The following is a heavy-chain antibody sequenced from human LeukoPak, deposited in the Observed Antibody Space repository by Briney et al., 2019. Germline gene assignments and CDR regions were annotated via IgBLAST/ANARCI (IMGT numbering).Heavy chain of an antibody. CDR3: ARAGDYGDYGTFDY. CDR2: INPNSGGT. D-gene: IGHD4-17*01. CDR1: GYTFTGYY. J-gene: IGHJ4*02. V-gene: IGHV1-2*02. Sequence: ASVKVSCKASGYTFTGYYMHWVRQAPGQGLEWMGWINPNSGGTNYAQKFQGRVTMTRDTSTSTAYMKLSSLRSEDTAVYYCARAGDYGDYGTFDYWGQGTLVTVSS.